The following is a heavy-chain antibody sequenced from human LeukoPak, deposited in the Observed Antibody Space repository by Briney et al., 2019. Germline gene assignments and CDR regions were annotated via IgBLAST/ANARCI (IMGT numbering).Heavy chain of an antibody. Sequence: GESLKISCKGSGYSFTSYWIGWVRQMPGKGLEWMGIIYPGDSDTRYSPSFQGQVTISADKSISTAYLQWSSLKASDTAMYYCALAYCGGDCYPQVHDAFDIWGQGTMVTVSS. J-gene: IGHJ3*02. CDR3: ALAYCGGDCYPQVHDAFDI. CDR2: IYPGDSDT. D-gene: IGHD2-21*02. CDR1: GYSFTSYW. V-gene: IGHV5-51*01.